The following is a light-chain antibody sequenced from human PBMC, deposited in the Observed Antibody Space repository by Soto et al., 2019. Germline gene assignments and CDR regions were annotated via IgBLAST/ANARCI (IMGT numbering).Light chain of an antibody. CDR2: DVS. Sequence: QSALTQPASVSGSPGQSITISCTGTSSDVGAYNYVSWYQQHTGKAPKLIIYDVSNRPSGVSDRFSGSKSGNTASLTISGLQAEDEADYYCNSYTISSTYVFGTGTKLTVL. CDR3: NSYTISSTYV. J-gene: IGLJ1*01. CDR1: SSDVGAYNY. V-gene: IGLV2-14*01.